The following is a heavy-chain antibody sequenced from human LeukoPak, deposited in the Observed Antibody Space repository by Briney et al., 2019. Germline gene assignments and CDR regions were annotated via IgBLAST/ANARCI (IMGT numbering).Heavy chain of an antibody. CDR2: IYYSGST. CDR3: ARHPIAYRGGDCYRPLYFDL. CDR1: GGSISSYY. D-gene: IGHD2-21*02. Sequence: PSETLSLTYTVSGGSISSYYWSWIRPPPGKGLEWIGCIYYSGSTNYNPSLKSRVTISVDTSKNQFSLKLSSVTAADTAVYYCARHPIAYRGGDCYRPLYFDLWGRGTLVTVSS. V-gene: IGHV4-59*08. J-gene: IGHJ2*01.